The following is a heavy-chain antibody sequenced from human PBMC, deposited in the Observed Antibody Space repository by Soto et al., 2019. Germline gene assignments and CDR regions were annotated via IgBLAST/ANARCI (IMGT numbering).Heavy chain of an antibody. CDR1: GFTFSDHY. D-gene: IGHD2-8*01. V-gene: IGHV3-72*01. CDR2: TRKKVNGYTT. Sequence: PGGSLRLSCAASGFTFSDHYMDWVRQAPGKGLEWVGRTRKKVNGYTTEYAASVKGRFTISRDDSQNSLYLQMNSLETEDTAVYYCVRVHTNFYFDYWGQGALVTVSS. J-gene: IGHJ4*02. CDR3: VRVHTNFYFDY.